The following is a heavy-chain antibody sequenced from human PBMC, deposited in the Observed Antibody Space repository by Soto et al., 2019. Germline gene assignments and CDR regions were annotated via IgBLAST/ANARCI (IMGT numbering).Heavy chain of an antibody. CDR3: AKDRGSSEYYYYGMDV. CDR1: GITFSSFG. Sequence: QVQLVESGGGVVQPGRSLRLSCAASGITFSSFGVHWVRQAPGKGLEWVAVISYDGSNKYHADSVKGRFTISRDNSKNTLYLRMNSLRAEDTAVYYCAKDRGSSEYYYYGMDVWGQGTTVTVSS. J-gene: IGHJ6*02. V-gene: IGHV3-30*18. D-gene: IGHD6-19*01. CDR2: ISYDGSNK.